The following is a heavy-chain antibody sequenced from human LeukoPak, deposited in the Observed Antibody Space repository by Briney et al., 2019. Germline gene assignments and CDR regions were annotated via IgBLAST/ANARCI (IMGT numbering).Heavy chain of an antibody. D-gene: IGHD2-15*01. CDR2: IYYSGST. Sequence: SETLSLTCTVSGGSISSYYWSWLRQPPGKGLEWIGYIYYSGSTNYNPSLKSRVTISVDTSKNQFSLKLSSVTAADTAVYYCATYCSGGSCYSGFDYWGQGTLVTVSS. J-gene: IGHJ4*02. CDR3: ATYCSGGSCYSGFDY. CDR1: GGSISSYY. V-gene: IGHV4-59*08.